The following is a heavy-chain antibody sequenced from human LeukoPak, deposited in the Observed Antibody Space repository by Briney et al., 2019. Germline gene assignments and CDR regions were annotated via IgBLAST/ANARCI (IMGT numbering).Heavy chain of an antibody. Sequence: GESLKISCKGSGYTFTNYWIGWVRQMPGKGLEWMGIIYPADSDTRYSPSFQGQVTISADKSISTAYLQWSSLKASDTAMYYCARLAWRGYNHGWFDYWGQGTLVTVSS. CDR3: ARLAWRGYNHGWFDY. D-gene: IGHD5-18*01. V-gene: IGHV5-51*01. CDR1: GYTFTNYW. J-gene: IGHJ4*02. CDR2: IYPADSDT.